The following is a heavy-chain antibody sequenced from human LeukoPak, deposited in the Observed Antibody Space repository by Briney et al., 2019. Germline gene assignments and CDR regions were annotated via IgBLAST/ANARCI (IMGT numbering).Heavy chain of an antibody. Sequence: SVKVSCKASGGTFSSYAISWVRQAPGQGLEWMGGIIPIFGTANYAQKFQGRVTITTDESTSTAYMELSSLRSEDTAVYYCASSLGEVDWFDPWRQGTLVTVSS. J-gene: IGHJ5*02. CDR1: GGTFSSYA. D-gene: IGHD3-10*01. CDR2: IIPIFGTA. V-gene: IGHV1-69*05. CDR3: ASSLGEVDWFDP.